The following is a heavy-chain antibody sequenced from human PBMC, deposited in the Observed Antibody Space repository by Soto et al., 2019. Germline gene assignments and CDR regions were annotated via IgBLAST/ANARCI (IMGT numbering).Heavy chain of an antibody. V-gene: IGHV4-4*09. CDR3: ARNMAY. J-gene: IGHJ4*02. Sequence: QVQLQESGPGLVKPSETLSLICTVSGGSISDYYWSWIRQPPGKGLEWIGYMYDSGSTRYNPSLNSRVTISVDTSKNQFSLNLRSVTAADTAVYYCARNMAYWGQGTLVTVSS. CDR2: MYDSGST. D-gene: IGHD3-10*01. CDR1: GGSISDYY.